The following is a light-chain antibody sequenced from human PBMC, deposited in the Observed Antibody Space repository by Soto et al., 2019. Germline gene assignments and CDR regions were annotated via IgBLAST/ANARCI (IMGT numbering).Light chain of an antibody. CDR2: DVS. Sequence: QSVLTQPASVSGSPGQSITISCTGTSSDVGGYNCVSWYQQHPGKAPKLMIYDVSNRPSGVSNRFSGSKSGNTASLTISGLQAEDEADYYCSSYTSSSTYVFVTGTKVSVL. CDR3: SSYTSSSTYV. V-gene: IGLV2-14*01. CDR1: SSDVGGYNC. J-gene: IGLJ1*01.